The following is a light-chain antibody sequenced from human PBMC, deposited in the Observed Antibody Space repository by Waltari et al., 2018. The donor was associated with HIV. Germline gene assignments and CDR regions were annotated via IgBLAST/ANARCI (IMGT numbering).Light chain of an antibody. CDR2: DVS. CDR1: SSDIGHYNF. V-gene: IGLV2-8*01. CDR3: FSYAGNNFLL. Sequence: QSALTQPPSASGSPGQSVNISCAGTSSDIGHYNFFSWYQHHPGTAPKLMISDVSRRPSGVPDRFSGSKSGNTASLTVSGLQADDEATYYCFSYAGNNFLLFGGGTKLTVL. J-gene: IGLJ2*01.